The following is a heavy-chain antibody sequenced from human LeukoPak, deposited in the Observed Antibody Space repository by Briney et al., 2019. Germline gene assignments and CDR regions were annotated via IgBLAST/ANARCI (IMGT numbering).Heavy chain of an antibody. CDR2: ISSSSSTI. D-gene: IGHD2-15*01. CDR1: GFTFSSYS. CDR3: AREPRSGGSSSAFDI. V-gene: IGHV3-48*04. J-gene: IGHJ3*02. Sequence: PGGSLRLSCAASGFTFSSYSMNWVRQAPGKGLEWVSYISSSSSTIYYADSVKGRFTISRDNAKNTVYLQMNSLRAEDTAVYYCAREPRSGGSSSAFDIWGQGTMVTVSS.